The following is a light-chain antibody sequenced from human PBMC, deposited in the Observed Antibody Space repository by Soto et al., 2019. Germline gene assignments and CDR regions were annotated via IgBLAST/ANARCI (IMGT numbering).Light chain of an antibody. J-gene: IGKJ1*01. Sequence: DIQMTQSPSSLSASVGDRVTITCRASQSPSRFLNWYQQKPGKAPKLLIYAASSLETGVPSRFSGSGSGTDLTLTISSLQPEDFTTYYCKQSYSTPQPFGQGTKVEIK. CDR1: QSPSRF. CDR3: KQSYSTPQP. V-gene: IGKV1-39*01. CDR2: AAS.